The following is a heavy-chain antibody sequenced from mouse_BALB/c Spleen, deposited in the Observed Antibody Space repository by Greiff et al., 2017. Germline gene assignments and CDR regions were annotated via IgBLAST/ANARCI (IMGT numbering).Heavy chain of an antibody. CDR2: ISSGGSYT. CDR1: GFTFSSYA. D-gene: IGHD3-1*01. Sequence: EVMLVESGGGLVKPGGSLKLSCAASGFTFSSYAMSWVRQTPEKRLEWVATISSGGSYTYYPDSVKGRFTISRDNAKNTLYLQMSSLRSEDTAMYYCARLSGCLDYWGQGTTLTVSS. V-gene: IGHV5-9-1*01. J-gene: IGHJ2*01. CDR3: ARLSGCLDY.